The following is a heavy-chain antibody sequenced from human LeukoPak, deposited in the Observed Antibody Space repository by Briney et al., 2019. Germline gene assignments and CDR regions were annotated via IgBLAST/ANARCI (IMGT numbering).Heavy chain of an antibody. J-gene: IGHJ6*03. D-gene: IGHD5-18*01. V-gene: IGHV4-39*07. Sequence: SETLSLTCTVSGGSVYTSDYYWGWVRQPPGKGPEWIGDIFYTGKTNYNPSLKSRVSISIDTSKNQFSLKLTSVTAADTAVYFCARVGYSYVMNDWSRTGLGAYATKNYYHMDVWGKGTTVTVSS. CDR2: IFYTGKT. CDR3: ARVGYSYVMNDWSRTGLGAYATKNYYHMDV. CDR1: GGSVYTSDYY.